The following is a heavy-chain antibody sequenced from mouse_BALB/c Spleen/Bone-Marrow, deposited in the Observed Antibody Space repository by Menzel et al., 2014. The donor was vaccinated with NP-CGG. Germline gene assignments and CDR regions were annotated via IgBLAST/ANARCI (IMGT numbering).Heavy chain of an antibody. CDR2: IRNKTKGYTT. J-gene: IGHJ1*01. V-gene: IGHV7-3*02. Sequence: EVQGVESGGGSVQPGGSLRLSCATSGFTFTDYYVSWVRQPPGKALEWLGFIRNKTKGYTTDYSASVKGRFTISRDNSRRILYLQMNTLRAEDSATYYCARDENVGIYWYFDVWGAGTTVIVSS. CDR1: GFTFTDYY. CDR3: ARDENVGIYWYFDV.